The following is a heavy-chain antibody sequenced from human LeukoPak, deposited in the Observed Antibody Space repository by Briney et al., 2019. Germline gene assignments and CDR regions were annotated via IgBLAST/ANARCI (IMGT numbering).Heavy chain of an antibody. CDR1: GYSFTTYW. J-gene: IGHJ4*02. CDR2: IYPGDSDT. CDR3: ARTTTHYVAPIGY. Sequence: GESLKISCKGSGYSFTTYWIAWVRQMPGKGLEWMGVIYPGDSDTRYSPSFQGQVTISADKSISTACLQWSSLKASDTAMYYCARTTTHYVAPIGYWGQGTLVTVSS. D-gene: IGHD4-17*01. V-gene: IGHV5-51*01.